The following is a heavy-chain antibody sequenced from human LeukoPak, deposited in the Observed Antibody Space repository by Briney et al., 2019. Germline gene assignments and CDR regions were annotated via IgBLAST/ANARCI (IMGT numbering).Heavy chain of an antibody. Sequence: GGSLRLSCAASGFTFNSYWMNWVRQAPGKGLEGVANIKRDGSEKYYVDSVKGRFTISRDNAKNSLDLQMNSLRAEDTAVYYCARGRGRYFDSFDYWGQGTLVTVSS. V-gene: IGHV3-7*03. J-gene: IGHJ4*02. D-gene: IGHD3-9*01. CDR3: ARGRGRYFDSFDY. CDR1: GFTFNSYW. CDR2: IKRDGSEK.